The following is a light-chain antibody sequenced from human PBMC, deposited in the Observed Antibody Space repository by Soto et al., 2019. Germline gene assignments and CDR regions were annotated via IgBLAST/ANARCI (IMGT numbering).Light chain of an antibody. V-gene: IGLV2-14*01. CDR2: AVS. Sequence: QSVLTQPASVSGSPGQSITISCTGTSSDVGDYNYVSWYQQHPGKAPQLMISAVSNRPSGVSDRFAGSKSGNTASLTISGIQAEDEADYYCSYTRNSLYVFGTGTKLTVL. CDR1: SSDVGDYNY. CDR3: SYTRNSLYV. J-gene: IGLJ1*01.